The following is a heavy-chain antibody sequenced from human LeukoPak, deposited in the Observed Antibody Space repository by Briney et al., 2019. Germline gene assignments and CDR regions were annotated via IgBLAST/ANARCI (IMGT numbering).Heavy chain of an antibody. CDR2: IYYSGST. D-gene: IGHD1-14*01. CDR1: GGSISSSSYY. J-gene: IGHJ3*02. Sequence: SETLSLTYTVSGGSISSSSYYWGWIRQPPGKGLEWIGYIYYSGSTNYKPSLKSRVTISVDTSKNQFSLKLSSVTAADTAVYYCAREGPGRSYAFDIWGQGTMVTVSS. V-gene: IGHV4-61*01. CDR3: AREGPGRSYAFDI.